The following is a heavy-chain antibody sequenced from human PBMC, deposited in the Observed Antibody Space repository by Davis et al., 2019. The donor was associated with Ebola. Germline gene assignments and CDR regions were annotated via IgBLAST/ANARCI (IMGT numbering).Heavy chain of an antibody. V-gene: IGHV1-69*13. J-gene: IGHJ4*02. CDR3: ARSVSDYIWGSYRPYFDY. CDR1: GGTFSSYA. Sequence: SVTVSCKASGGTFSSYAISWVRQAPGQGLEWMGGIIPIFGTANYAQKFQGRVTITADESTSTAYMELSSLRSEDTAVYYCARSVSDYIWGSYRPYFDYWGQGTLVTVSS. D-gene: IGHD3-16*02. CDR2: IIPIFGTA.